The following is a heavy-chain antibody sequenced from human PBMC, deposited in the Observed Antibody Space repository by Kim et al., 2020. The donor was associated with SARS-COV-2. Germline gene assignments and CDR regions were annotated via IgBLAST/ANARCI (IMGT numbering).Heavy chain of an antibody. Sequence: GGSLRLSCAASGFTFDDYTMHWVRQAPGKGLEWVSLISWDGGSTYYADSVKGRFTISRDNSKNSLYLQMNSLRTEDTALYYCAKARTTVSKGSTFDYWGQGTLVTVSS. CDR1: GFTFDDYT. CDR2: ISWDGGST. CDR3: AKARTTVSKGSTFDY. D-gene: IGHD4-17*01. V-gene: IGHV3-43*01. J-gene: IGHJ4*02.